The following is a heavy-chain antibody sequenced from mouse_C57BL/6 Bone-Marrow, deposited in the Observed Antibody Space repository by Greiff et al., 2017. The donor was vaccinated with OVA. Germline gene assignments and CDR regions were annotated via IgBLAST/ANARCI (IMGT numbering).Heavy chain of an antibody. Sequence: QVTLKESGPGILQPSQTLSLTCSFSGFSLSTFGMGVGWIRQPSGKGLEWLAHIWWDDDKYYNPALKSRLTISKDTSKNQVFLKIANVDTADTATYSCARIPDGYGNWYFDVWGTGTTVTVSS. V-gene: IGHV8-8*01. CDR2: IWWDDDK. CDR3: ARIPDGYGNWYFDV. D-gene: IGHD2-2*01. CDR1: GFSLSTFGMG. J-gene: IGHJ1*03.